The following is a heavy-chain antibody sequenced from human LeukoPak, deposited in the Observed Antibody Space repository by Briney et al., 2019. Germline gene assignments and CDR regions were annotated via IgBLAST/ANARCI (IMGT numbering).Heavy chain of an antibody. CDR1: GFVFSAYG. V-gene: IGHV3-30*02. CDR2: IGPDGGDE. J-gene: IGHJ4*02. Sequence: PGGSLRLSCVASGFVFSAYGMHWVRRTPGKGLEWVTFIGPDGGDEYYTDSVRGRFTISRDNSRNTVHLQMNNLRPDDTAMYYCAKERGYYDNSGYLIWGQGTLVTVSS. CDR3: AKERGYYDNSGYLI. D-gene: IGHD3-22*01.